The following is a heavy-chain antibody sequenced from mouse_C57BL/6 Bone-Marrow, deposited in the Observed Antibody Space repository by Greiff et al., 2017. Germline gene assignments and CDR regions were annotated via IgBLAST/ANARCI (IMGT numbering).Heavy chain of an antibody. V-gene: IGHV5-6*01. Sequence: EVQLVESGGDLVKPGGSLKLSCAASGFTFSSYGMSWVRQTPDKRLEWVAPISSGGSYTYYPDSVKGRFTISRDNAKNTLYLQMSSLKSEDTAMYYCARITTVVVPMDYWGQGTSVTVSS. D-gene: IGHD1-1*01. J-gene: IGHJ4*01. CDR2: ISSGGSYT. CDR3: ARITTVVVPMDY. CDR1: GFTFSSYG.